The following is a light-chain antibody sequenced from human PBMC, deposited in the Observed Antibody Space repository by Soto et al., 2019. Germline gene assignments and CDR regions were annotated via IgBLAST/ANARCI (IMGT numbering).Light chain of an antibody. CDR2: GAS. Sequence: EIVMTQSPATLSVSPGERATLSCRARQSVGRLLAWYQQKPGQPPRRLVYGASTRATGVPARFSGSGSGTEFTLTISSLQSEDFAVYYCQQYSSWPLTFGHGTKVEIK. CDR1: QSVGRL. J-gene: IGKJ1*01. CDR3: QQYSSWPLT. V-gene: IGKV3-15*01.